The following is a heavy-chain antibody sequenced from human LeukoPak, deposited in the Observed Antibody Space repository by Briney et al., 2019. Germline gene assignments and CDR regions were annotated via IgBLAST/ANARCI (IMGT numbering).Heavy chain of an antibody. J-gene: IGHJ4*02. D-gene: IGHD3-16*01. CDR2: ISWNSGSI. Sequence: PGGSLRLSCAASGFTFDDYAMRWVRHAPGKGLEWVSGISWNSGSIGYADSVKGRFTISRDNAKNSLYLQMNSLRAEDTALYYCAKGDIYDYALFGPDYWGQGTLVTVSS. CDR3: AKGDIYDYALFGPDY. CDR1: GFTFDDYA. V-gene: IGHV3-9*01.